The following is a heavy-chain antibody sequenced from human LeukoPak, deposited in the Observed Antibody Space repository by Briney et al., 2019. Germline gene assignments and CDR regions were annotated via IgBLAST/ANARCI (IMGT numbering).Heavy chain of an antibody. CDR2: IYPSDSDT. V-gene: IGHV5-51*01. D-gene: IGHD1-26*01. Sequence: GESLKISCQGSEYSFATYWIAWLRQMPGKGLEWMGIIYPSDSDTRYSPSFQGQVTISADKSIKTAYLQWSSLKASDTAMYYCARPLQGIVGATGFDYWGQGTLVTASS. CDR3: ARPLQGIVGATGFDY. CDR1: EYSFATYW. J-gene: IGHJ4*02.